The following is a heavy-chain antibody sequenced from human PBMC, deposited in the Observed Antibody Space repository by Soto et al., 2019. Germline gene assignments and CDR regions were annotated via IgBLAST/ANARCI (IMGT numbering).Heavy chain of an antibody. CDR3: ASDLLYGDYVGYYYGMDV. Sequence: PGGSLRLSCAASGFTFSSYAMHWVRQAPGKGLEWVAVISYDGSNKYYADSVKGRFTISRDNSKNTLYLQMNSLRAEDTAVYYCASDLLYGDYVGYYYGMDVWGQGTTVTVSS. J-gene: IGHJ6*02. CDR1: GFTFSSYA. CDR2: ISYDGSNK. D-gene: IGHD4-17*01. V-gene: IGHV3-30-3*01.